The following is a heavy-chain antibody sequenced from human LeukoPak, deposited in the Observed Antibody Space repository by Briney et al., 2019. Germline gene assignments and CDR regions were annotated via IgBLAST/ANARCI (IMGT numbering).Heavy chain of an antibody. D-gene: IGHD4-17*01. CDR3: AAVSVDYGDSSFDF. Sequence: GGSLRLSCAASGFTFSNAWMSWVRQSPGKGLEWVGRIKSKTDGGTTDYAEPVKGRFTISRDDSKNTLCLQMNFLKTEDTALYYCAAVSVDYGDSSFDFWGQGTLVTVSS. J-gene: IGHJ4*02. CDR1: GFTFSNAW. V-gene: IGHV3-15*01. CDR2: IKSKTDGGTT.